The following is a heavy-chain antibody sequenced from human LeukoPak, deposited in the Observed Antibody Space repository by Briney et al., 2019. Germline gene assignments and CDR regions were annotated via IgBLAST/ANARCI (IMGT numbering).Heavy chain of an antibody. CDR2: INTDGSST. V-gene: IGHV3-74*01. D-gene: IGHD2-2*03. CDR3: AGALGYCSSTSCYAGNWFDP. Sequence: PGGSLRLSCAASGFTFSSYWMHWVRQAPGKGLVWVSRINTDGSSTSYADSVKGRFTISRDNAKNTLYLQMNSLRAEDTAVYYCAGALGYCSSTSCYAGNWFDPWGQGTLVTVSS. J-gene: IGHJ5*02. CDR1: GFTFSSYW.